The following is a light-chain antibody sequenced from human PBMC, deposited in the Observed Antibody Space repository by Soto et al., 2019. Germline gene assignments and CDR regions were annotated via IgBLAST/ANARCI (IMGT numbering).Light chain of an antibody. CDR1: SANIGAAYN. CDR3: QSYDSRLSGYV. V-gene: IGLV1-40*01. J-gene: IGLJ1*01. Sequence: SVLTQPPSVSGAPGQSVTISCTGSSANIGAAYNVDWYQQLPGTAPKLLFYGNNNRPSGVPARFSGCKSGTSASLAIAGLHAEGEGDYYGQSYDSRLSGYVFGTGTKVTVL. CDR2: GNN.